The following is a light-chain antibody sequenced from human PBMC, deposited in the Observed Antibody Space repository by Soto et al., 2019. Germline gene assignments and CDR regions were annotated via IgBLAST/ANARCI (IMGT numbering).Light chain of an antibody. J-gene: IGKJ2*01. CDR1: QSISSW. V-gene: IGKV1-5*01. CDR3: QHYNSYYT. CDR2: DAS. Sequence: DIHMTQSPSTLSASVGDIVTTTGRASQSISSWLAWYQQKPGKAPKLLIYDASSLESGVTSRFSGSGSGTEFTLTISSLQSDDFATYYCQHYNSYYTFGQGTKLEIK.